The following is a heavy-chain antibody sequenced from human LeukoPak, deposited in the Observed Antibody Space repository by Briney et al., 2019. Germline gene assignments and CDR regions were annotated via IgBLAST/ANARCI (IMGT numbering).Heavy chain of an antibody. V-gene: IGHV1-8*01. J-gene: IGHJ4*02. CDR1: GYTFTSYD. CDR3: ARDLSGSSGNFDY. CDR2: MNPNSGNT. D-gene: IGHD6-19*01. Sequence: ASVKVSCKASGYTFTSYDINWVRQATGQGLEWMGWMNPNSGNTGYAQKFQGRVTMTRDMSTSTVYMELSSLRSEDTAVYYCARDLSGSSGNFDYWGQGTLVTVSS.